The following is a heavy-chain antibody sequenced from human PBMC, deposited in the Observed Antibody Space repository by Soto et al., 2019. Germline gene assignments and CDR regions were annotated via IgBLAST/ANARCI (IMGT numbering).Heavy chain of an antibody. J-gene: IGHJ3*01. Sequence: ASVKVSCKASGYSFSTYEINWLRQAPGQGLEWIGWVSAYRDYTDYAEKFQDRVTMTTDTSTNTAYMELRSLTYNDTAVYYCARDVGDESITYNDAFDVWGQGTMVTVPS. D-gene: IGHD3-10*01. CDR1: GYSFSTYE. CDR2: VSAYRDYT. CDR3: ARDVGDESITYNDAFDV. V-gene: IGHV1-18*01.